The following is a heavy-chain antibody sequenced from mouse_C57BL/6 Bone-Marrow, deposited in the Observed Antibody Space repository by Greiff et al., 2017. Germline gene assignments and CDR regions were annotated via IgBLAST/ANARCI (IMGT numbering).Heavy chain of an antibody. CDR1: GYSITSGYD. CDR3: ARHYGSRGWYFDV. CDR2: ISYSGST. J-gene: IGHJ1*03. Sequence: VQLKESGPGMVKPSQSLSLTCTVTGYSITSGYDWHWIRHFPGNKLEWMGYISYSGSTNYNPSLKSRISITHDTSKNHFFLKLNSVTTEDTATYYCARHYGSRGWYFDVWGTGTTVAVCS. D-gene: IGHD1-1*01. V-gene: IGHV3-1*01.